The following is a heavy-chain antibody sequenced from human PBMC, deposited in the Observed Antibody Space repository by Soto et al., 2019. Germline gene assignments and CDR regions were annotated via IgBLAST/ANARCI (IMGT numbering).Heavy chain of an antibody. CDR1: GYTFNNYD. Sequence: QVQLVQSGAEVKRPGSSVKVSCKASGYTFNNYDIDWVRQATGQGLEWMGRVHPQIGVGQYAPKFQGRVTMTTNTSISTAYLELTSLTSEDTALYFCATGASGHYFGMDFWGQGTPVTVSS. CDR2: VHPQIGVG. V-gene: IGHV1-8*01. D-gene: IGHD1-1*01. CDR3: ATGASGHYFGMDF. J-gene: IGHJ6*02.